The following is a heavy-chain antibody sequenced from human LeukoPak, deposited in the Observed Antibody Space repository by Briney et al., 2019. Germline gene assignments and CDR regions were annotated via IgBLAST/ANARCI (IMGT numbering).Heavy chain of an antibody. Sequence: GGSLRLSCAASGFTFSSYGMHWVRQAPGKGLEWVAFIRYDGSNKYYADSVKGRFTISRDHSKNTLYLQMNSLRAEDTAVYYCASGYSSDYGGNTYWGQGTLVTVSS. V-gene: IGHV3-30*02. CDR3: ASGYSSDYGGNTY. J-gene: IGHJ4*02. D-gene: IGHD4-23*01. CDR2: IRYDGSNK. CDR1: GFTFSSYG.